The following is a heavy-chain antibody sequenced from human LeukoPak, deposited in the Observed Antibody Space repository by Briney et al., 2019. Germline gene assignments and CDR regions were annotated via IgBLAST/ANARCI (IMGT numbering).Heavy chain of an antibody. Sequence: GGSLRLSCAASGFIFSGYWMTWVRQAPGKGLEWVANIKQDGSEKYYVDTVKGRFTISRDNAKNSLYLQMNSLRAEDTAVYYCASPGSVGDTGMPDYWGQGTLVTVSS. CDR2: IKQDGSEK. D-gene: IGHD5-18*01. CDR1: GFIFSGYW. CDR3: ASPGSVGDTGMPDY. V-gene: IGHV3-7*01. J-gene: IGHJ4*02.